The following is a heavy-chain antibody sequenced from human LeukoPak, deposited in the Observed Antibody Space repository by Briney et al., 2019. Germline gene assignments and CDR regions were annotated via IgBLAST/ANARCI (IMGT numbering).Heavy chain of an antibody. CDR3: ARDFKMDDYGLFDY. CDR1: AFTFSSYS. V-gene: IGHV3-21*01. CDR2: ISSSSSYI. Sequence: GGSLRLSCAASAFTFSSYSMNWVRQAPGKGLEWVSSISSSSSYIYYADSVKGRFTISRDNAKNSLYLQMNSLRAEDTAVYYCARDFKMDDYGLFDYWGQGTLVTVSS. D-gene: IGHD4-17*01. J-gene: IGHJ4*02.